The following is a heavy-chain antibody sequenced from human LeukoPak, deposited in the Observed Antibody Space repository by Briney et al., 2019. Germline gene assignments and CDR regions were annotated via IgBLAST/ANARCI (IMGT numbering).Heavy chain of an antibody. Sequence: SETLSLTCSVSGYSISSGYYWGWIRQPPGKGLEWIGTIYHSGTTFYNPSLQSRVTVSLDTSKNQFSLKLSSVTAADTAVYYCAREVRSAWASFDPWGQGTLVTVSS. D-gene: IGHD1-26*01. CDR1: GYSISSGYY. J-gene: IGHJ5*02. CDR2: IYHSGTT. V-gene: IGHV4-38-2*02. CDR3: AREVRSAWASFDP.